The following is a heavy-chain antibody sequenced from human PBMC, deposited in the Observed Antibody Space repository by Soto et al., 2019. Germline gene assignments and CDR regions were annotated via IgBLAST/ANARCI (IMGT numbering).Heavy chain of an antibody. CDR1: GGTFSSYA. V-gene: IGHV1-69*13. CDR3: ARVANYYYDSSGYFDYFDY. D-gene: IGHD3-22*01. J-gene: IGHJ4*02. CDR2: IIPIFGTA. Sequence: SVKVSCKASGGTFSSYAISWVRQAPGQGLEWMGGIIPIFGTANYAQKFQGRVTITADESTSTAYMELSSLRSEDTAVYHCARVANYYYDSSGYFDYFDYWGQGTLVTVS.